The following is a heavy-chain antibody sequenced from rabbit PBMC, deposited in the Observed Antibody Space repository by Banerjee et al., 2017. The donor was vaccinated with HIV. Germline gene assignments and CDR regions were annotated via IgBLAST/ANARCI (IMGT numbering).Heavy chain of an antibody. CDR1: GFSFSSGYD. D-gene: IGHD1-1*01. J-gene: IGHJ4*01. CDR2: IYIGGVIT. CDR3: ARSGIGDNGADFNL. Sequence: QSLEESGGDLVKPGASLTLTCTASGFSFSSGYDMYWVRQAPGKGLEWITCIYIGGVITHYASWVNGRFTISRSTSLITVTLQMTNLTAADTATYFCARSGIGDNGADFNLWGPGTLVTVS. V-gene: IGHV1S40*01.